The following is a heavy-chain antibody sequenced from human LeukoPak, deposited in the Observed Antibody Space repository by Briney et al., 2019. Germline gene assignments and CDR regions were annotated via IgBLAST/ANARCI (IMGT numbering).Heavy chain of an antibody. CDR2: IRYDGSNK. V-gene: IGHV3-30*02. D-gene: IGHD2-2*01. J-gene: IGHJ4*02. CDR1: GFTFSSYG. Sequence: GGSLRLSCAASGFTFSSYGMHWVRQAPGKGLEWVAFIRYDGSNKYYADSVKGRFTISRDNSKNTLYLQMNSLRAEDTAVYYCAKDRGGDIVVVPAATIFDYWGQGTLVTVSP. CDR3: AKDRGGDIVVVPAATIFDY.